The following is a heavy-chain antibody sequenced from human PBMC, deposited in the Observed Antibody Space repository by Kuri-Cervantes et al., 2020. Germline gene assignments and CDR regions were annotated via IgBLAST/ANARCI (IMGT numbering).Heavy chain of an antibody. V-gene: IGHV3-30*03. J-gene: IGHJ4*02. Sequence: GESLKISCAASGFTFSSYGVDWVRQPPGKGLEWVAVISYDGSNKYYADSVKGRFTISRDNSKNTLYLQMNSLRAEDTAVYYCARDAKYYDSSGYHDYWGQGTLVTVSS. CDR1: GFTFSSYG. CDR2: ISYDGSNK. D-gene: IGHD3-22*01. CDR3: ARDAKYYDSSGYHDY.